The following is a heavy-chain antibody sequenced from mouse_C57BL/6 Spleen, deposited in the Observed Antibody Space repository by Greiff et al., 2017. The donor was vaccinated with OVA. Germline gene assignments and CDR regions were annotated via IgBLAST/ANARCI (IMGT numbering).Heavy chain of an antibody. D-gene: IGHD2-4*01. Sequence: EVQLQQSGPELVKPGASVKISCKASGYTFTDYYMNWVKQSHGKSLEWIGDINPNNGGTSYNQKFKGKATLTVDKSSSTAYMELRSLTSEESAVYYCAKTGIRGYYYAMDYWGQGTSVTVSS. CDR1: GYTFTDYY. V-gene: IGHV1-26*01. CDR3: AKTGIRGYYYAMDY. CDR2: INPNNGGT. J-gene: IGHJ4*01.